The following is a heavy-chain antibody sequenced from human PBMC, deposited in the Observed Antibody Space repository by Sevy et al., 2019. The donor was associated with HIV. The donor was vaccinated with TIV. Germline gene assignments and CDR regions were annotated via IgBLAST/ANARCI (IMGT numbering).Heavy chain of an antibody. Sequence: GGSLRLSCAASGFTVSSNYMSWVRQAPGKGLEWVANIKQDGSDKYYMESVKGRFNISRDNTKNSLYLQLNSLRAEDTAVYYCARSWDYWGQMGYWGQGTLVTVSS. V-gene: IGHV3-7*03. CDR1: GFTVSSNY. D-gene: IGHD7-27*01. CDR2: IKQDGSDK. CDR3: ARSWDYWGQMGY. J-gene: IGHJ4*02.